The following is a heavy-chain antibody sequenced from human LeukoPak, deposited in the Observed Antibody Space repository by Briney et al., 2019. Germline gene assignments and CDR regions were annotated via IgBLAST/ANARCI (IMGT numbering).Heavy chain of an antibody. CDR3: VRMGSGWDFDY. D-gene: IGHD6-19*01. V-gene: IGHV3-74*01. J-gene: IGHJ4*02. CDR1: GFTFSNYW. CDR2: IYSDVSST. Sequence: GGSLRLSCAASGFTFSNYWMHWVRPAPGKGRVWVSRIYSDVSSTSYADAVKGRFTISRDNARNTLYLQMNSLRAEDTAVYYCVRMGSGWDFDYWGQGSLVTVSS.